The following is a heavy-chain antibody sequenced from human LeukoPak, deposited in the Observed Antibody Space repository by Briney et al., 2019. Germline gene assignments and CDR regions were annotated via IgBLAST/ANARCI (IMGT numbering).Heavy chain of an antibody. CDR2: INHSGST. Sequence: SETLSLTCAVYGGSFSGYYWSWIRQPPGKGLEWIGEINHSGSTNYNPSLKSRVTISVDTSKNQFSLKLSSVTAADTAVYYCAKEEMAAACPPLGPTPYWGQGTLVTVSS. D-gene: IGHD6-13*01. CDR1: GGSFSGYY. V-gene: IGHV4-34*01. J-gene: IGHJ4*02. CDR3: AKEEMAAACPPLGPTPY.